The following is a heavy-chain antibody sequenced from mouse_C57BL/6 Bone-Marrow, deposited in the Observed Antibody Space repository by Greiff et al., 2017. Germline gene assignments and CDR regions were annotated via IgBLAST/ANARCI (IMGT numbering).Heavy chain of an antibody. V-gene: IGHV3-6*01. Sequence: DVKLVESGPGLVKPSQSLSLTCSVTGYSITSGYYWNWIRQFPGNKLEWMGYISYGGSNNYNPSLKNRISITRDTSKNQFFLKLNSVTTEDTATYYGARPYYSGSSYVGFAYWGQGTLVTVSA. D-gene: IGHD1-1*01. CDR1: GYSITSGYY. CDR3: ARPYYSGSSYVGFAY. J-gene: IGHJ3*01. CDR2: ISYGGSN.